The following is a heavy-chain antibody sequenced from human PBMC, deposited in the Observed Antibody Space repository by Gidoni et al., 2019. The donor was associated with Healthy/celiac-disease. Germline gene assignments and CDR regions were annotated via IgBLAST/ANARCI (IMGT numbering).Heavy chain of an antibody. CDR2: ISSSSSYI. D-gene: IGHD6-13*01. J-gene: IGHJ3*02. V-gene: IGHV3-21*01. CDR3: ARDRLMYSSPRYDAFDI. Sequence: EVQLVESGGGLVKPGGSLRLSCAASGFTFSSYSMNWVRQAPGKGLEWVSSISSSSSYIYYAGSVKGRFTISRDNAKNSLYLQMNSLRAEDTAVYYCARDRLMYSSPRYDAFDIWGQGTMVTVSS. CDR1: GFTFSSYS.